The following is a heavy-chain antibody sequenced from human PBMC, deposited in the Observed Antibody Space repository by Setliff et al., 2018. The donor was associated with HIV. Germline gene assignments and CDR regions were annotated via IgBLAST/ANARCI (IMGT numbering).Heavy chain of an antibody. CDR2: RYYRGTT. CDR3: AGQGLTMNRGVPAPILYYFDY. J-gene: IGHJ4*02. V-gene: IGHV4-39*01. Sequence: SETLSLTCTVSGGSIVSSSHYWGRIRQPPGKGLEWIGTRYYRGTTYNNPSLKSRVTFSAATSKNQFSLNLNSVTATDTAVYYCAGQGLTMNRGVPAPILYYFDYWGPGILVTVSS. D-gene: IGHD3-10*01. CDR1: GGSIVSSSHY.